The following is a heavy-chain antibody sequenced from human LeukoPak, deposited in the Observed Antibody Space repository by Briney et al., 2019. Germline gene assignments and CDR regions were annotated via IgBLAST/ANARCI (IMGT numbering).Heavy chain of an antibody. CDR2: FSGSGDST. J-gene: IGHJ4*02. Sequence: GGSLRLSCAASGFTFSSYAMSWVRQAPGKGLEWVSGFSGSGDSTYYADSVKGWFTISRDNSKNTLYLQMNSLRAEDTAIYYCAKTSRRNSAYDSPFDSWGQGTLVTVSS. CDR1: GFTFSSYA. CDR3: AKTSRRNSAYDSPFDS. V-gene: IGHV3-23*01. D-gene: IGHD5-12*01.